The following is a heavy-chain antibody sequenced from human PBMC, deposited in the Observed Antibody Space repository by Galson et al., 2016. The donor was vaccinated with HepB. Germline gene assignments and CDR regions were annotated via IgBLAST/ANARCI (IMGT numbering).Heavy chain of an antibody. D-gene: IGHD5-24*01. CDR3: ARDWQSRWQQFFDY. J-gene: IGHJ4*02. V-gene: IGHV3-30*04. Sequence: SLRLSCAVSGFTLGAYTMHWVRQAPGKGLEWVAVMSSDGSDQNYADSVKGRFTVSRDNSNNRLYPQMNNLRPDDTAMYFCARDWQSRWQQFFDYWGQGTLVVVST. CDR2: MSSDGSDQ. CDR1: GFTLGAYT.